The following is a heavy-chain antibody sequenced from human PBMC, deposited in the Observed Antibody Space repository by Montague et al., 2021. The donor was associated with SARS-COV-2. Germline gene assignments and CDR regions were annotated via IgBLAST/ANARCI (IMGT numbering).Heavy chain of an antibody. D-gene: IGHD6-13*01. J-gene: IGHJ4*02. V-gene: IGHV4-39*01. Sequence: SETLSLTCIVSGGSIRSSSFYWAWIRQPPGKGLEWIGSIYYSGSTYYEASLKSRLTISVETSKNQFSLNLTSVTAADTAVYYCAWQIIAEAGIDSYYFDSWGQGTLVTVSS. CDR1: GGSIRSSSFY. CDR2: IYYSGST. CDR3: AWQIIAEAGIDSYYFDS.